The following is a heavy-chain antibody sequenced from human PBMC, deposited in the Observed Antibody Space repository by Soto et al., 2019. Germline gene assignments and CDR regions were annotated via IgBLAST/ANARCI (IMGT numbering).Heavy chain of an antibody. J-gene: IGHJ3*02. CDR3: ARDTSYCSGGSCYLNDAFDI. V-gene: IGHV4-59*01. D-gene: IGHD2-15*01. Sequence: SETLSLTCTVSGGSISIYYWSWIRQPPGKGLEWIGYIYYSGSTNYNPSLKSRVTISVDTSKNQFSLKLSSVTAADTAVYYCARDTSYCSGGSCYLNDAFDIWGQGTMVTVSS. CDR1: GGSISIYY. CDR2: IYYSGST.